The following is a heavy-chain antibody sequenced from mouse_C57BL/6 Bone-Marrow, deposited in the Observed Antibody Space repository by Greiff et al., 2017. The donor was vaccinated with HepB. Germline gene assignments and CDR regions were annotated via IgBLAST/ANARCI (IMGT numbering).Heavy chain of an antibody. J-gene: IGHJ1*03. V-gene: IGHV8-12*01. CDR1: GFSLSTSGMG. D-gene: IGHD1-1*01. Sequence: QVTLKESGPGILQSSQTLTLTCSFSGFSLSTSGMGVSWIRQPSGQGLEWLAHIYWDDDKRYNPSLKSRHTISKDTSRNQVFLKITSVDTADTATYYCARRYYYGSSPYWYFDVLGTGTAVTVSS. CDR2: IYWDDDK. CDR3: ARRYYYGSSPYWYFDV.